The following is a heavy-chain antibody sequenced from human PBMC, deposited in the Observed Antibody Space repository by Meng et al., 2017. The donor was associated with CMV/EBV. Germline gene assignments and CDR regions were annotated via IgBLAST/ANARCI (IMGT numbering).Heavy chain of an antibody. Sequence: QVQQLQSGAEKKKPAGAFKVSSTTSGFTFCDYYILWVRQAPGQGLEGMGGVNSNNDATNYARKFQGRVSMTRDTSISTAHMELSRLMSDDTAVYYCVRSSGWSLFDYWGQGTLVTVSS. CDR3: VRSSGWSLFDY. J-gene: IGHJ4*02. CDR1: GFTFCDYY. CDR2: VNSNNDAT. V-gene: IGHV1-2*02. D-gene: IGHD6-19*01.